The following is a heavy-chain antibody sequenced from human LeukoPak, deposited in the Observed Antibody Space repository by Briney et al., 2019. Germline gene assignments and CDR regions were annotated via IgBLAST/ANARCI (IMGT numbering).Heavy chain of an antibody. V-gene: IGHV1-24*01. Sequence: ASVKVSCKVSGYTLTELSMHWVRQAPGKGLEWMGGFDPEDGETIYAQKFQGRVTMTEDTSTDTAYMELSSLGSEDTAVYYCATVVPAAILWYFDLWGRGTLVTVSS. CDR2: FDPEDGET. CDR3: ATVVPAAILWYFDL. D-gene: IGHD2-2*02. CDR1: GYTLTELS. J-gene: IGHJ2*01.